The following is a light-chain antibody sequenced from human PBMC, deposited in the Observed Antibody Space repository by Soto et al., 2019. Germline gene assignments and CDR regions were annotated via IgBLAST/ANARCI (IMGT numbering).Light chain of an antibody. V-gene: IGKV3-20*01. J-gene: IGKJ2*01. CDR2: GAS. CDR1: QSVRSTF. CDR3: QQYHDSPMNT. Sequence: VLPQSPDTLSLSPGDRVTLSCRASQSVRSTFLAWYQQKPGQAPRLLIYGASNRATGIPDRFSGSASETDFTLTISRLEPVDTAVYYCQQYHDSPMNTVGHGAKLESK.